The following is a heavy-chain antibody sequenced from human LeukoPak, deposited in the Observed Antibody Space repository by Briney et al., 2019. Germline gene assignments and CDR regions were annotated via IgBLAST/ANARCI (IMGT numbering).Heavy chain of an antibody. Sequence: GGSLRLSCAASGFTLSSYSMNWVRQAPGKGLEWVSSISSSSSYIYYADSVKGRFTISRDNAKNSLYLQMNSLRAEDTAVYYCARDSNALQWLVSPFDYWGQGTLVTVSS. D-gene: IGHD6-19*01. J-gene: IGHJ4*02. CDR3: ARDSNALQWLVSPFDY. CDR1: GFTLSSYS. CDR2: ISSSSSYI. V-gene: IGHV3-21*01.